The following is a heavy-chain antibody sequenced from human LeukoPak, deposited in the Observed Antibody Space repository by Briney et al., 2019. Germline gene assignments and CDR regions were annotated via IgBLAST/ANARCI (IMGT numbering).Heavy chain of an antibody. CDR1: GFPFKSYA. CDR3: ARFNLGWLDP. D-gene: IGHD1-20*01. Sequence: GGSLRLSCAASGFPFKSYAMSWVRQAPGKGLEWISYISSGVTTEYYADSVKGRFTISRDDAKNSLYLQMDSLRAEVTAVYYCARFNLGWLDPWGQGALVTVSS. CDR2: ISSGVTTE. J-gene: IGHJ5*02. V-gene: IGHV3-48*01.